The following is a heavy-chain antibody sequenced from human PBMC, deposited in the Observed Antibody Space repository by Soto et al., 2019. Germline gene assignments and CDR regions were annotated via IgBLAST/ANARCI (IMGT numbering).Heavy chain of an antibody. CDR2: IYYRGST. J-gene: IGHJ4*02. D-gene: IGHD5-12*01. CDR3: ATGIHSGYDYFDY. Sequence: QVQLQESGPGLVKPSQTLSLTYTVSGGAISSGGYYWSWVRQRPGKGLEWIGYIYYRGSTYYNPSLKSRVTISVDTSKNQFSLKLSSVTAADTAVYYCATGIHSGYDYFDYWGQGTLVTVSS. CDR1: GGAISSGGYY. V-gene: IGHV4-31*03.